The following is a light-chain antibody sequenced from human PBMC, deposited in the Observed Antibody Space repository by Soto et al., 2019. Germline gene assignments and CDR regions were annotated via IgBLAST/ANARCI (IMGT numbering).Light chain of an antibody. CDR1: QRVLYSSNNKNY. CDR2: WAS. CDR3: QQYYSTPRT. Sequence: DIVMTQSPDSLAVSLGERATINCKSSQRVLYSSNNKNYLAWYQQKPGQPPKLLISWASTRESGVPDRFSGSGSVTDFTLTISSLQAEDVAVYYCQQYYSTPRTFGQGTKVEIK. J-gene: IGKJ1*01. V-gene: IGKV4-1*01.